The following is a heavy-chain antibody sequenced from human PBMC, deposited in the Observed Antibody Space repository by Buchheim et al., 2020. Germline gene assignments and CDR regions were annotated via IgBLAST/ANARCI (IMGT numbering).Heavy chain of an antibody. V-gene: IGHV3-73*02. CDR2: IRGEANSYAT. D-gene: IGHD1-7*01. J-gene: IGHJ4*02. CDR1: GFTFSGSD. Sequence: EVQLVESGGGLVQPGGSLTLSCVASGFTFSGSDIHWVRQASGKRLEWVGLIRGEANSYATIYGASMKGRITISRDNSKNTADLQMNSLKTEDTAVYYCMETGTSSDSWGQGTL. CDR3: METGTSSDS.